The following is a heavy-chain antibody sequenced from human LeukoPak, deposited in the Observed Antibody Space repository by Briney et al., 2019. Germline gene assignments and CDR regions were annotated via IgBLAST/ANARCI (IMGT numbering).Heavy chain of an antibody. V-gene: IGHV3-74*03. D-gene: IGHD6-19*01. CDR3: TRAGYSSGFDS. CDR1: GFTFSGYW. CDR2: INSDGYSI. Sequence: GGSLRLSCVASGFTFSGYWMHWVRQAPGKGLVWVSRINSDGYSITYADSGKGRFTITRDNAKNTLYLQMNSLIAEDTAVYFCTRAGYSSGFDSWGQGTLVTVSS. J-gene: IGHJ5*01.